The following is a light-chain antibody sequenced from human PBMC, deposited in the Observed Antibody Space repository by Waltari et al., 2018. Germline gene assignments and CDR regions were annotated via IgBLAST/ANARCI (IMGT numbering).Light chain of an antibody. CDR2: GAS. CDR1: QGIRNW. CDR3: QQANGFPWT. V-gene: IGKV1-12*01. Sequence: DIQMTQSPSSVSASVGDRVTITCRAGQGIRNWLAWYQLKPGKAPKLIIYGASSLQSGVPSRFSGSGSGTVFTLTISTLQPEDFAIYFCQQANGFPWTFGQGTKVEVK. J-gene: IGKJ1*01.